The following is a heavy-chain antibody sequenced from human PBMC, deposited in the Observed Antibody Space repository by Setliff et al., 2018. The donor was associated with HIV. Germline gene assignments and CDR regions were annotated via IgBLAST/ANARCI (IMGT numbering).Heavy chain of an antibody. V-gene: IGHV4-39*07. J-gene: IGHJ5*01. CDR2: IFYSETVYYGGRT. CDR1: GGSISSNNYY. D-gene: IGHD3-16*01. Sequence: SETLSLTCTVSGGSISSNNYYWGWIRQPPGKGLEWIGSIFYSETVYYGGRTFYKPSLKSRLTISVDTSKNQFSLSLNSVTAADTAVYFCARGGAVSADFDSWGQGTLVTVSS. CDR3: ARGGAVSADFDS.